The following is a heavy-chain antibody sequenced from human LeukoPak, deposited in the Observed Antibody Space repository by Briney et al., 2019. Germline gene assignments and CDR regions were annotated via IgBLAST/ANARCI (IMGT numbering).Heavy chain of an antibody. CDR2: IYPGDSDS. CDR1: GYTFTNYW. CDR3: ARPLKMAARDAFDI. V-gene: IGHV5-51*01. Sequence: GESLKISCKGSGYTFTNYWIGWVRQMPGRGLEWMGIIYPGDSDSRYSSSLQGQVTMSVDKSISTAYLHWSSLKASDTAMYYCARPLKMAARDAFDIWGQGTMVTVSS. D-gene: IGHD5-24*01. J-gene: IGHJ3*02.